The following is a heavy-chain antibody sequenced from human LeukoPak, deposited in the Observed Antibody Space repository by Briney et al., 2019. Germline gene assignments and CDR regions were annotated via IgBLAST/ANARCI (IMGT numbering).Heavy chain of an antibody. CDR1: GFTFSPLG. J-gene: IGHJ4*02. CDR3: ARGRGLTLSYHYFDY. V-gene: IGHV3-48*02. D-gene: IGHD3-10*01. CDR2: ISSGSSTT. Sequence: GGSLRLSYAASGFTFSPLGMNWVRRAPGRGLEWVSYISSGSSTTYYADSVKGRFTISRDNAKNSLYLQVNSLRDEDTAVYYCARGRGLTLSYHYFDYWGQGTLVTVSS.